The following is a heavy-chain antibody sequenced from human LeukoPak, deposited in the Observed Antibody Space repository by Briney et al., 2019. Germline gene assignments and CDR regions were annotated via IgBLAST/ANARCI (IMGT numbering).Heavy chain of an antibody. J-gene: IGHJ3*02. D-gene: IGHD3-10*01. CDR2: ISGSGGST. Sequence: GGSLRLSCAASGFTFSSYAMSWVRQAPGKGLEWVSAISGSGGSTYYADSVKGRFTISRDNSKNTLYLQMNSLRAEDTAVYYCAKDRIVGGGWGDPDAFDIWGQGTMVTVSS. V-gene: IGHV3-23*01. CDR1: GFTFSSYA. CDR3: AKDRIVGGGWGDPDAFDI.